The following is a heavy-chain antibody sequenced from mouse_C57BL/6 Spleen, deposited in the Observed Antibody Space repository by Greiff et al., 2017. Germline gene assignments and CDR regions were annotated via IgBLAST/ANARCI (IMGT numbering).Heavy chain of an antibody. CDR2: IDPSDSET. Sequence: QVHVKQPGAELVRPGSSVKLSCKASGYTFTSYWMHWVKQRPIQGLEWIGNIDPSDSETHYNQKFKDKATLTVDKSSSTAYMQLSSLTSEDSAVYYCARSPYGRDYAMDYWGQGTSVTVSS. D-gene: IGHD1-1*01. J-gene: IGHJ4*01. CDR3: ARSPYGRDYAMDY. V-gene: IGHV1-52*01. CDR1: GYTFTSYW.